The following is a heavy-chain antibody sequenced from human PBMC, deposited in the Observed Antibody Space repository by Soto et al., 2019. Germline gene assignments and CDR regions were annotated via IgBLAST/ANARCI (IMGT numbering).Heavy chain of an antibody. D-gene: IGHD2-2*01. CDR2: IKQYLTEK. J-gene: IGHJ6*02. V-gene: IGHV3-7*03. Sequence: VVSLRISCAASGFTVSNNYMSWVRQAPGEGLEWVANIKQYLTEKYYVDAWEGRFPIYRDNAKHSLYLQMNSLRAEDTDVYYCARDARGDVVVPAASSRPMTYYYYGMDVWGQGTTVTVSS. CDR3: ARDARGDVVVPAASSRPMTYYYYGMDV. CDR1: GFTVSNNY.